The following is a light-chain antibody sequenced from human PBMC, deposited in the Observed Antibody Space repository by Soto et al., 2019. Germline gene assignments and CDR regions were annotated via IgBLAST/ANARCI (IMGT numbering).Light chain of an antibody. V-gene: IGKV1-33*01. Sequence: DIQMTQSPSSLSASVGDRVTITCQASQDISNYLNWYQQKPGKAPKLLIYDASNLETGVPSRFSGSGSVTDFTLTISTLQPEDIATYYSQQYDNLPLRTFGPGTKVDIK. CDR1: QDISNY. CDR3: QQYDNLPLRT. CDR2: DAS. J-gene: IGKJ3*01.